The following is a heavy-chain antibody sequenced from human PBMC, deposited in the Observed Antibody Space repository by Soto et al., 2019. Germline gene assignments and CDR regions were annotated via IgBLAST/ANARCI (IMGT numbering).Heavy chain of an antibody. V-gene: IGHV3-30-3*01. CDR2: ISYDGSYK. CDR3: AREGRGYSFGYLEY. Sequence: GGSLRLSCAASGFTFSNYAMHCLSQAPGKGLEWVALISYDGSYKYYADSVNGRFTISIDNSKNTLYLQMNSLRAEDTAVYYCAREGRGYSFGYLEYWGQGTMGTVSS. CDR1: GFTFSNYA. J-gene: IGHJ4*02. D-gene: IGHD5-18*01.